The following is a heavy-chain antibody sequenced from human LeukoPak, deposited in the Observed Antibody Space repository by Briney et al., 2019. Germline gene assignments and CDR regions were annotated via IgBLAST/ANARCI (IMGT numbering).Heavy chain of an antibody. CDR2: IRSNSDGGTI. CDR3: ATDFYDST. J-gene: IGHJ5*02. D-gene: IGHD3-22*01. V-gene: IGHV3-15*07. CDR1: GFTFSNAW. Sequence: GGSLRLSCATSGFTFSNAWMNWVRQAPGKGLEWVGRIRSNSDGGTIDYAAPVKGRFTLSRDDSKTTLNLQMNSLQTEDTAVYYCATDFYDSTWGQGTLVTVSS.